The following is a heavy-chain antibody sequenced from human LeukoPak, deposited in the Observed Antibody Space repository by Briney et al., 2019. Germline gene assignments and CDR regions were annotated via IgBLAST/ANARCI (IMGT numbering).Heavy chain of an antibody. Sequence: PGRSLRLSCAASGFTFSSYGMHWVRQAPGKGLEWVAVISYDGSNKYYADSVKGRFTFSRDNSKNTLYLQMNSLRAEDTAVYYCARGQLTTLPTFDYWGQGTLVTVSS. CDR2: ISYDGSNK. D-gene: IGHD4-17*01. CDR3: ARGQLTTLPTFDY. J-gene: IGHJ4*02. CDR1: GFTFSSYG. V-gene: IGHV3-30*03.